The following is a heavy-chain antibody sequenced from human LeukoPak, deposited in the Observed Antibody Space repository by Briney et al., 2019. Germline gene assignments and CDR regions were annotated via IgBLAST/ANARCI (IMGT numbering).Heavy chain of an antibody. D-gene: IGHD6-19*01. V-gene: IGHV3-30*18. J-gene: IGHJ4*02. Sequence: PGGSLRLSCAASGFSFSSYAMHWVRQAPGQGLEWVADISYDGSTTCYADSVQGRFTISRDNSKNTLYLQMNSLRAEDTAIYYCAKAEGKNPTGGRWLDWGQGTLVTVSS. CDR1: GFSFSSYA. CDR3: AKAEGKNPTGGRWLD. CDR2: ISYDGSTT.